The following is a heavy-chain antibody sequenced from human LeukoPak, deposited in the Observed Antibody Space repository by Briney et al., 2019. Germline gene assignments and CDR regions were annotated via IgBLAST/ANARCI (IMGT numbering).Heavy chain of an antibody. Sequence: PSETLSLTCAVYGGSFSGYYWSWIRQPPGKGLEWIGEINHSGSTNYNPSLKSRVTISVDTSKNQFSLKLSSVTAADTAVYYCARGLTGVPAAIAPFDYWGQGTLVTVSS. D-gene: IGHD2-2*01. V-gene: IGHV4-34*01. CDR2: INHSGST. CDR1: GGSFSGYY. CDR3: ARGLTGVPAAIAPFDY. J-gene: IGHJ4*02.